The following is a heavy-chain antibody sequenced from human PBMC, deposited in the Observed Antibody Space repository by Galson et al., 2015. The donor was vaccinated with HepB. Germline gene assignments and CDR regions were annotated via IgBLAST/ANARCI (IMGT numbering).Heavy chain of an antibody. V-gene: IGHV3-30-3*01. CDR3: ARDGGCSGGSCYSHYYYYMDV. CDR2: ISYDGSNK. CDR1: GFPFRSYA. J-gene: IGHJ6*03. Sequence: LRLSCAASGFPFRSYAMHWVRQAPGQGLEWVAVISYDGSNKYYADSVKGRFTISRDNSKNKLYLQMNSLRAEDTAVYYCARDGGCSGGSCYSHYYYYMDVWGKVTTVTVSS. D-gene: IGHD2-15*01.